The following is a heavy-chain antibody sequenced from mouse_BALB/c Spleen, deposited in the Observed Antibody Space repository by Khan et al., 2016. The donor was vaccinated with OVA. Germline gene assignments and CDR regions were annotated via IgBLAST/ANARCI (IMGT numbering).Heavy chain of an antibody. CDR3: ARSYDGAWFAY. J-gene: IGHJ3*01. D-gene: IGHD1-1*01. V-gene: IGHV1-81*01. CDR1: GYTFSDYV. Sequence: QVQLQQSGPDLVKPGASVKMSCKASGYTFSDYVVSWMKLKSGQGLEWIGEIYPGSGTTYYNENFKGKATLTADKSSNTAYLHLSSLTSEDSAVYFCARSYDGAWFAYWGQGTLVTVS. CDR2: IYPGSGTT.